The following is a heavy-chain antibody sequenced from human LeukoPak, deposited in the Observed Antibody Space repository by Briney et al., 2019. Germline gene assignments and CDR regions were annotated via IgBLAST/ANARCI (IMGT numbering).Heavy chain of an antibody. V-gene: IGHV1-46*01. CDR2: INPTGGSA. CDR3: ARHSGMDV. J-gene: IGHJ6*04. Sequence: ASVKVSCKASGYTFTSYYMHWVRQAPGQGLGWMGIINPTGGSADYAQKFQGRVTMTGDTSTSTVYMELSSLRSEDTAVYYCARHSGMDVWGKGTTVTVSS. CDR1: GYTFTSYY.